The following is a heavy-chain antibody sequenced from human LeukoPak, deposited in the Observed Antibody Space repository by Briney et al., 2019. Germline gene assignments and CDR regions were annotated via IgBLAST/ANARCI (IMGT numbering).Heavy chain of an antibody. CDR3: ARGRGPLYQPRLYDY. CDR1: GFSVTGYY. D-gene: IGHD2-2*01. CDR2: ISPNSGGT. V-gene: IGHV1-2*02. J-gene: IGHJ4*02. Sequence: GASVKVSCKASGFSVTGYYMYWVRQAPGQGLEWVGWISPNSGGTSYAQKFQGRVTMTRNTSISTAYMELSSLRSEDTAVYYCARGRGPLYQPRLYDYWGQGTLVTVSS.